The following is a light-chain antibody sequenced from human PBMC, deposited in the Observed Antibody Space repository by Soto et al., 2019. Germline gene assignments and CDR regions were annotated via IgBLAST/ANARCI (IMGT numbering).Light chain of an antibody. J-gene: IGKJ2*01. V-gene: IGKV3-20*01. CDR2: GVF. CDR3: QHYEGSPRT. CDR1: QTVNSDY. Sequence: ETVLTQSPATVSLSPGERATLSCTTSQTVNSDYLAWYQQKPGQAPRLLIYGVFNRATGIPDRFSGSGSGPYFTLPISRLAPEDSAVYYCQHYEGSPRTFGQWTNLEI.